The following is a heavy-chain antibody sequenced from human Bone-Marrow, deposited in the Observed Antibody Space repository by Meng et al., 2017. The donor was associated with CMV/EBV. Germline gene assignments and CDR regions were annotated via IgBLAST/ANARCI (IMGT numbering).Heavy chain of an antibody. CDR3: ARVNNYGVY. V-gene: IGHV4-34*01. J-gene: IGHJ4*02. CDR1: RCSYSSYY. D-gene: IGHD4-11*01. CDR2: VNHSGST. Sequence: VQLQPWCSGLLKPSESLSLTSADSRCSYSSYYWSWSRQPPGKGLEWNGEVNHSGSTNYNPSLNSRVTISVDTSKNQFSLKLSSVTAADTAVYYCARVNNYGVYWGQGTLVTVSS.